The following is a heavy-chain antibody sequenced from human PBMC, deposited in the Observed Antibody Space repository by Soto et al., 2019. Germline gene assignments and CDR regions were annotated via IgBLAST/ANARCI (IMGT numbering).Heavy chain of an antibody. Sequence: QVQLVESGGGLVKPGGSLRLSCAASEFTFSDYYMTWIRQAPGKGLDWVSTISSRGTTIYYADSVKGRFTISRDNAKNSLYLQMNSLRAEDTAVYYCARKAGTTGTLDHWGQGTLVTVSS. CDR1: EFTFSDYY. V-gene: IGHV3-11*01. CDR2: ISSRGTTI. J-gene: IGHJ4*02. D-gene: IGHD1-1*01. CDR3: ARKAGTTGTLDH.